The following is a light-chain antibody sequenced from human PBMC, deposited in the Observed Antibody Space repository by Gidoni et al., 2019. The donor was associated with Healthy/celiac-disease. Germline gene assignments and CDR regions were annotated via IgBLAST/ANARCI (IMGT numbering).Light chain of an antibody. V-gene: IGLV1-40*01. J-gene: IGLJ3*02. CDR2: GNS. CDR1: SSNIGAGYD. Sequence: PSVSGAPGQRVTISCTGSSSNIGAGYDVHWYQQLPGTAPKLLIYGNSNRPSGVPDRFSGSKSGTSASLAITGLQAEDEADYYCQSYDSSLSCWVFGGGTKLTVL. CDR3: QSYDSSLSCWV.